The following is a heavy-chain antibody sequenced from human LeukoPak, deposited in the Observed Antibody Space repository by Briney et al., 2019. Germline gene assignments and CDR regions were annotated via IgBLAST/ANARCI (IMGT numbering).Heavy chain of an antibody. CDR3: ASSRSSTSFDY. J-gene: IGHJ4*02. CDR2: IYYSGST. V-gene: IGHV4-31*03. CDR1: GGSLSSGGDY. D-gene: IGHD2-2*01. Sequence: SQTLSLTRTVSGGSLSSGGDYWSWIRQHPGKGLEWIGYIYYSGSTYYNPSLKSRVTISVDTSKNQFSLKLSSVTAADTAVYYCASSRSSTSFDYWGQGTLVTVSS.